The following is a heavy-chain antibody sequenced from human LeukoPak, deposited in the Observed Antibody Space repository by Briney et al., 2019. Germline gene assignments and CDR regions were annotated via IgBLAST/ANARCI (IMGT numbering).Heavy chain of an antibody. J-gene: IGHJ4*02. CDR1: GYSFTTHW. CDR3: ARQGNYFDY. CDR2: IYPGDSET. D-gene: IGHD6-13*01. Sequence: GESLKISCKGSGYSFTTHWIGWVRPTAGKRLEWMGMIYPGDSETRYSPSFQGQVTISADKSITTAYLQWSSLKASDTAIYYCARQGNYFDYWGQGTLVTVSS. V-gene: IGHV5-51*01.